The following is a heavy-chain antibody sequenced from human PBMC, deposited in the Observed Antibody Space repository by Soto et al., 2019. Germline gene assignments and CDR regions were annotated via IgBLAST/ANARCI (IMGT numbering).Heavy chain of an antibody. CDR1: GYSFSFYA. CDR3: ARDPRYNSGWYNVYFYYMDV. D-gene: IGHD6-19*01. V-gene: IGHV1-3*01. CDR2: INAGNGNT. Sequence: GASVKVSCKASGYSFSFYAIHWVRQAPGQSLEWMGWINAGNGNTKYSQRFQDRVTFTRDTSASTAYMELSSLRSEDTALYYCARDPRYNSGWYNVYFYYMDVWGEGTTVTVSS. J-gene: IGHJ6*03.